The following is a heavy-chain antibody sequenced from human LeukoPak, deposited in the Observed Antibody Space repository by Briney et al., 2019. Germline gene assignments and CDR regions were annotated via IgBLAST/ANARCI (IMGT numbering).Heavy chain of an antibody. Sequence: PGGSLRLSCAASGFTFSSYSMNWVRQAPGKGLEWVSSISSSSYIYYADSVKGRFTISRDNAKNSLYLQMNSLRAEDTAVYYCASPSDSSSWCLTFDYWGQGTLVTVSS. V-gene: IGHV3-21*01. CDR3: ASPSDSSSWCLTFDY. J-gene: IGHJ4*02. D-gene: IGHD6-13*01. CDR2: ISSSSYI. CDR1: GFTFSSYS.